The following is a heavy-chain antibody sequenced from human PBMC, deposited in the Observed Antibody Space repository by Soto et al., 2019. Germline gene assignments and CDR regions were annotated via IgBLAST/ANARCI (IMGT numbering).Heavy chain of an antibody. CDR1: GFSLSTSGMC. Sequence: SGPTLVNPTQTLTLTCTLSGFSLSTSGMCVSWIRQPPGKALEWLARIDWDDDKYYSTSLKTRLTISKDTSKNQVVLTMTNMDPVDTATYYCAWSWISRAYYYYGMDVWGQVTTVTVS. D-gene: IGHD5-12*01. CDR3: AWSWISRAYYYYGMDV. V-gene: IGHV2-70*11. CDR2: IDWDDDK. J-gene: IGHJ6*02.